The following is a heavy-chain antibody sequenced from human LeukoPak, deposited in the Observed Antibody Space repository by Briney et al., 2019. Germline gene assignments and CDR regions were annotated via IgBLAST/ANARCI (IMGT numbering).Heavy chain of an antibody. V-gene: IGHV4-59*08. D-gene: IGHD3-16*02. CDR2: IYYSGST. J-gene: IGHJ5*02. CDR3: ARQHDYVWGSYRSNWFDP. Sequence: SETLSFTCTVSGGSISSYYWSWIRQPPGKGLEWIGYIYYSGSTNYNPSLKSRVTISVDTSKNQFSLKLSSVTAADTAVYYCARQHDYVWGSYRSNWFDPWGQGTLVTVSS. CDR1: GGSISSYY.